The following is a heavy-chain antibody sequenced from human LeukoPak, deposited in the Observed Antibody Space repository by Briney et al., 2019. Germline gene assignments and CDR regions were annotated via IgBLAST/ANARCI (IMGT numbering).Heavy chain of an antibody. D-gene: IGHD3-3*01. CDR1: GGTFSSDA. CDR2: IIPVIDVT. CDR3: ARGVDLHYFDY. V-gene: IGHV1-69*04. Sequence: GASVKVSCKASGGTFSSDAISWVRQAPGQGLERMGRIIPVIDVTNYAQNFQGRVTITADKSTSTAYMELSSLTSEDTAVYYCARGVDLHYFDYWGQGTLVTVSS. J-gene: IGHJ4*02.